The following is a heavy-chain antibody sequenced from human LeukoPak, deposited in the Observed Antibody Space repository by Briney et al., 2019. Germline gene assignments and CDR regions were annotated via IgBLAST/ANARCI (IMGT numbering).Heavy chain of an antibody. D-gene: IGHD3-10*01. J-gene: IGHJ4*02. Sequence: SETLSLTCTVSGGSISDYYWSWIRQSPGKGLEWIGYIYHSGTTNYNPSLKSRVTISVDTSKNQFSLKLSSVTAADTAVYYCARGYGSGSYYGYWGQGTLVTVSS. CDR1: GGSISDYY. CDR2: IYHSGTT. V-gene: IGHV4-59*12. CDR3: ARGYGSGSYYGY.